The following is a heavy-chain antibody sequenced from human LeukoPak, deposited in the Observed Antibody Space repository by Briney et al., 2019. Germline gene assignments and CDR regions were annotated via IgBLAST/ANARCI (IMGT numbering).Heavy chain of an antibody. J-gene: IGHJ4*02. CDR2: ISSGGST. D-gene: IGHD1-7*01. V-gene: IGHV3-66*01. CDR3: ARDWGNWNYYY. CDR1: GPTVFTSY. Sequence: GGSLRLSCTASGPTVFTSYMSWVRQAPGKGLEWVSLISSGGSTYYADSVRDRFTISRDNSKNTLYLQMNNLRAEDTAVYYCARDWGNWNYYYWGQGSLVTVSS.